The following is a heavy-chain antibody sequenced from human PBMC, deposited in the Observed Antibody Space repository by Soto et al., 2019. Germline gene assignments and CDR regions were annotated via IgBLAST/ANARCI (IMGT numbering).Heavy chain of an antibody. D-gene: IGHD6-13*01. Sequence: SGPTLVKPTQTLTLTCTFSGFSLSTSGVGVDWIRQPPGKALEWLALIYWDDDKRYSPSLKSRLTITKDTSKNQVVLTMTNMDPVDTATYYCAHIERPVAGTPPYFDYWGQGTLVTVSS. CDR3: AHIERPVAGTPPYFDY. J-gene: IGHJ4*02. V-gene: IGHV2-5*02. CDR2: IYWDDDK. CDR1: GFSLSTSGVG.